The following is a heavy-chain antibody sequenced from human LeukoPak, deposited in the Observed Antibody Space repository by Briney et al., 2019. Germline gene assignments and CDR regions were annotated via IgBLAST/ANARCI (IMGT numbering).Heavy chain of an antibody. CDR1: GGSISGYY. V-gene: IGHV3-11*04. Sequence: LSLTCTVSGGSISGYYWSWIRQAPGKGLEWVSYISSSGSTIYYADSAKGRFTISRDNAKNPLYLQMNSLRAEDTAVYYCARGGDYWGQGTLVTVSS. CDR3: ARGGDY. CDR2: ISSSGSTI. D-gene: IGHD3-16*01. J-gene: IGHJ4*02.